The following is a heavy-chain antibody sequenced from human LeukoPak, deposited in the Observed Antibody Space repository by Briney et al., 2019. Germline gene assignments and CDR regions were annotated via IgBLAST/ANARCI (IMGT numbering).Heavy chain of an antibody. V-gene: IGHV1-58*01. J-gene: IGHJ4*02. CDR1: GFTFTSSA. CDR3: ARDHSSGLYYFDY. CDR2: IVVGSGNT. Sequence: GTSVKVSCKASGFTFTSSAVQWVRQARGQRLEWIGWIVVGSGNTNYAQKFQERVTITRDMSTSTAYMELSSLRSEDTAVYYCARDHSSGLYYFDYWGQGTLVTVSS. D-gene: IGHD6-19*01.